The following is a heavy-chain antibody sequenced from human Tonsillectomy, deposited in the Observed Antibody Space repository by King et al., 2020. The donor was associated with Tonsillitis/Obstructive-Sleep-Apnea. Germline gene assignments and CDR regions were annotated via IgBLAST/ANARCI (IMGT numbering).Heavy chain of an antibody. CDR3: ARGYYYDSSGYYFFDY. D-gene: IGHD3-22*01. CDR2: IYPGDSDT. Sequence: VQLVESGAEVKKPGESLKISCKGSGYSFTSYWIGWVRQMPGKGLEWMGIIYPGDSDTRYSPSFQGQVTISADKSISTAYLQWSSLKASDTAMYYCARGYYYDSSGYYFFDYWGQGTLVTVSS. CDR1: GYSFTSYW. V-gene: IGHV5-51*01. J-gene: IGHJ4*02.